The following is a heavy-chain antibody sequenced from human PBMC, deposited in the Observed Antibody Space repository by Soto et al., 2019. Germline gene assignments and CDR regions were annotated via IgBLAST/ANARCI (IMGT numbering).Heavy chain of an antibody. J-gene: IGHJ6*02. D-gene: IGHD2-15*01. CDR3: AREIVVVVAATVDYYGMDV. V-gene: IGHV1-69*01. CDR1: GGTFSSYA. CDR2: IIPIFGTA. Sequence: QVQLVQSGAEVTKPGSSVKVSCKASGGTFSSYAISWVRQAPGQGLEWMGGIIPIFGTANYAQKFQGRVTITANESTSTAYMELSSLGSEDTAVYYCAREIVVVVAATVDYYGMDVWGQGTTVTVSS.